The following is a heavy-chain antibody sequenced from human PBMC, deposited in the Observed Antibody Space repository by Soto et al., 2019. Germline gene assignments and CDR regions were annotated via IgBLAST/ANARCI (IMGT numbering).Heavy chain of an antibody. V-gene: IGHV3-21*01. CDR3: ARTFCIAVAEDY. Sequence: EVQLVESGGGLVKPGGSLRLSCAASGFTFSSYSMNWVRQAPGKGLEWVSSISSSSSYIYYADSVKGRFTISRDNAKNSLYLQMNSLRAEDTAVYYCARTFCIAVAEDYWGQGTLVTVSS. CDR2: ISSSSSYI. J-gene: IGHJ4*02. D-gene: IGHD6-19*01. CDR1: GFTFSSYS.